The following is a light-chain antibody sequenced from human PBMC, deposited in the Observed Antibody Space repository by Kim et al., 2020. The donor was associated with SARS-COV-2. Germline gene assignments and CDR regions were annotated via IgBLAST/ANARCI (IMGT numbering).Light chain of an antibody. CDR1: QSIKSW. CDR3: QQYNSYPSF. V-gene: IGKV1-5*03. CDR2: KAS. Sequence: DIQMTQSPSTLSASVGDRVTITCRASQSIKSWLAWYQQKPGKAPKLLIYKASSLESGVPSRFSGSGSGTEFTLTISSLQPDDFATYYCQQYNSYPSFFGGGTKVDIK. J-gene: IGKJ4*01.